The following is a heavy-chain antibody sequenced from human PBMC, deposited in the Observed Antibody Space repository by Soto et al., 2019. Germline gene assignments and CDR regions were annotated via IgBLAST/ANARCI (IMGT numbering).Heavy chain of an antibody. V-gene: IGHV6-1*01. CDR2: TYYRSKWYN. D-gene: IGHD1-7*01. Sequence: SQTLSLTCAISVGSVSSNSAASNWDRQYPSRGLEWLGRTYYRSKWYNDYAVSVKSRITINPDTSKSLFSRQLSSVTPEDSAVYYCTRDNEGSNSDYYYGMDVWGQGTTVTVSS. CDR1: VGSVSSNSAA. J-gene: IGHJ6*02. CDR3: TRDNEGSNSDYYYGMDV.